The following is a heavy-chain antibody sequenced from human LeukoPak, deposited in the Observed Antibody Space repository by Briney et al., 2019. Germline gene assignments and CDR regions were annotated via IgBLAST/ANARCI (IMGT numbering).Heavy chain of an antibody. CDR3: ARLPYYGSGSYGFDY. Sequence: PSETLSLTCTVSGGSISSYYWSWIRQPPGKGLEWIGYIYYSGSTNYNPSLKSRVTISVDTSKNQSSLKLSSVTAADTAVYYCARLPYYGSGSYGFDYWGQGTLVTVSS. CDR2: IYYSGST. CDR1: GGSISSYY. V-gene: IGHV4-59*12. J-gene: IGHJ4*02. D-gene: IGHD3-10*01.